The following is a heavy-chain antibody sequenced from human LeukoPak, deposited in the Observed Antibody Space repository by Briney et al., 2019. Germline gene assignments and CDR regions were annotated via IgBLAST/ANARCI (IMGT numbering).Heavy chain of an antibody. CDR1: GFTVSSNY. CDR3: ARGGLPKPFDY. D-gene: IGHD1-14*01. Sequence: GGSLRLSCAASGFTVSSNYMSWVRQAPGKGLEWVSVIYSSGSAYYADSVKGRFTISRDNAKNSLYLQMNSLRAEDTAVYYCARGGLPKPFDYWGQGTLVTVSS. CDR2: IYSSGSA. J-gene: IGHJ4*02. V-gene: IGHV3-53*01.